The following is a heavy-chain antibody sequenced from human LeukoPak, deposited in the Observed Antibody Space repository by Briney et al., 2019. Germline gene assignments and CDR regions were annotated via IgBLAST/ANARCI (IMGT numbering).Heavy chain of an antibody. CDR1: GFTFSTYG. Sequence: PGGSLRLSCAASGFTFSTYGMHWVGQSPGKGLEWVAFIRYDESKEFYADSLKGRFTVSRDNSQNTLFLQINSLRTEDTAVYYCAKALVTTLINTYQIDFWGQGTLVTVSS. CDR2: IRYDESKE. CDR3: AKALVTTLINTYQIDF. J-gene: IGHJ4*02. D-gene: IGHD4-23*01. V-gene: IGHV3-30*02.